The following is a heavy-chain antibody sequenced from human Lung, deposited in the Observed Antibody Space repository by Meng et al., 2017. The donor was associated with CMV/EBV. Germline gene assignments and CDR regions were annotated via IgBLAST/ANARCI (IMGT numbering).Heavy chain of an antibody. CDR1: GFTFSSYG. CDR3: AKDFTQLAVAGIPYYFEY. J-gene: IGHJ4*02. Sequence: GGSLRLXCAASGFTFSSYGMHWVRQAPGKGLEWVAFIRYDGSNKYYADSVKGRFTISRDNSKNTLYLQMNSLRAEDTAVYYCAKDFTQLAVAGIPYYFEYWXPGKXVTVSS. CDR2: IRYDGSNK. D-gene: IGHD6-19*01. V-gene: IGHV3-30*02.